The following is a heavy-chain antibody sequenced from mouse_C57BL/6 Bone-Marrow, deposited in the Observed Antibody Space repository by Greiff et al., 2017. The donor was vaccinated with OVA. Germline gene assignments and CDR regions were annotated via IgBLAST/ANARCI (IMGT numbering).Heavy chain of an antibody. CDR1: GYTFTSYW. D-gene: IGHD2-3*01. CDR2: IHPNSGST. CDR3: ARGGVYDGGFAY. Sequence: QVQLQQSGAELVKPGASVKLSCKASGYTFTSYWMHWVKQRPGQGLEWIGMIHPNSGSTNYNEKFKSKATLTVDKSSSTAYMQLSSLTSEDSAVYYCARGGVYDGGFAYWGQGTLVTVSA. J-gene: IGHJ3*01. V-gene: IGHV1-64*01.